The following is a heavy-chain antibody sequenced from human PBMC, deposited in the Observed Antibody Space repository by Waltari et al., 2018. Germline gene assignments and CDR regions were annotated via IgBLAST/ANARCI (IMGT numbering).Heavy chain of an antibody. Sequence: EVQLVESGGGLVQPGGSLRLSCAASGFTFSSYWMSWVRQAPGKGLEWVANRKQDGSEKYYVDSVKGRFTISRDNAKNSLYLQMNSLRAEDTALYYCAKDRWGSLDYWGQGTLVTVSS. CDR2: RKQDGSEK. CDR3: AKDRWGSLDY. D-gene: IGHD1-26*01. CDR1: GFTFSSYW. J-gene: IGHJ4*02. V-gene: IGHV3-7*03.